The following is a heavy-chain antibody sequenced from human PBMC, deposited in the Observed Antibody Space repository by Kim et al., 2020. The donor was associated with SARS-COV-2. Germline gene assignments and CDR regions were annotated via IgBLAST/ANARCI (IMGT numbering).Heavy chain of an antibody. Sequence: GGSLRLSCAASGFSFSNYAMSWVRQAPGKGLEWVSVIYSAGSRTFYVDSVRGRFTISRDDSKNTLYLQMNSLRVEDTAVYYCAKDHFRDSDDYCGQGTL. CDR1: GFSFSNYA. CDR2: IYSAGSRT. D-gene: IGHD3-3*02. V-gene: IGHV3-23*03. CDR3: AKDHFRDSDDY. J-gene: IGHJ4*02.